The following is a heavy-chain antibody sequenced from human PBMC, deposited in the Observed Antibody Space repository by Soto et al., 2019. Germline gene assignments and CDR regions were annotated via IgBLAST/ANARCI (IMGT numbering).Heavy chain of an antibody. D-gene: IGHD1-7*01. J-gene: IGHJ4*02. CDR1: GFTFSNYW. CDR2: VNGDGIST. CDR3: ARGARNYYYFDC. V-gene: IGHV3-74*01. Sequence: EVQLVESGGGLVQPGGSLRLSCVASGFTFSNYWIHWVRQAPGKGLVWVSRVNGDGISTNYADSVKGQFTISRDNAKNTVYLQMNSLRVEDTAVYYCARGARNYYYFDCWGQGTLVTVSS.